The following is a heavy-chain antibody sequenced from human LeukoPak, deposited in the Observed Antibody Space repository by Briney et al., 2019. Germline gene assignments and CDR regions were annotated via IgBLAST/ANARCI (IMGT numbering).Heavy chain of an antibody. CDR1: GYTFTSYY. J-gene: IGHJ3*02. CDR3: ARPTISSSWYSGNTKTGAFDI. CDR2: INPSGGST. Sequence: ASVKVSCKASGYTFTSYYMHWVRQAPGQGLEWMGIINPSGGSTSYAQKFQGRVTMTRDTSTSTVYMELSSLRSEDTAVYYCARPTISSSWYSGNTKTGAFDIWGQGTMVTVSS. D-gene: IGHD6-13*01. V-gene: IGHV1-46*01.